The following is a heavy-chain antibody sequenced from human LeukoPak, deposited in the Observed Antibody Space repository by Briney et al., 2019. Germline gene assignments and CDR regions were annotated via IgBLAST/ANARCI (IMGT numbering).Heavy chain of an antibody. Sequence: ASVKVSCKASGYTFTGYYMHWVRQPPGPGLEWMGWINPNSGGTNYAQKFQGRVTMTRDTSISTAYMELSRLRSDDTAVYYCARDRIRYSGYGMDVWGQGTTVTVSS. V-gene: IGHV1-2*02. D-gene: IGHD5-12*01. J-gene: IGHJ6*02. CDR3: ARDRIRYSGYGMDV. CDR1: GYTFTGYY. CDR2: INPNSGGT.